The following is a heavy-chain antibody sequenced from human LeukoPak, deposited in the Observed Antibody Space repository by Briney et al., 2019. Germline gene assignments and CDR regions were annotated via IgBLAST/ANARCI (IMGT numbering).Heavy chain of an antibody. CDR3: ARDMGITGTTYYFDY. Sequence: PGGSLRLSCAASGSTFSSYAMHWVRQAPGKGLEWVAVISYDGSNKYYADSVKGRFTISRDNSKNTLYLQMNSLRAEDTAVYYCARDMGITGTTYYFDYWGQGTLVTVSS. CDR1: GSTFSSYA. CDR2: ISYDGSNK. D-gene: IGHD1-20*01. V-gene: IGHV3-30-3*01. J-gene: IGHJ4*02.